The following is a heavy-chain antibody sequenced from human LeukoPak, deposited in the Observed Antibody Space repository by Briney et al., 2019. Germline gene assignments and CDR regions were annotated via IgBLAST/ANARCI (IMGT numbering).Heavy chain of an antibody. V-gene: IGHV4-39*01. CDR2: IYNSGTT. J-gene: IGHJ4*01. D-gene: IGHD3-10*01. Sequence: NPSETLSLTCTVSGDSISSTSYYWVWIRQPRGKGLEWIGSIYNSGTTYYNPSLKSRVTISVDTSKNQFSLKVSSVTAADTAVYYCASRVYGLGSFNYWGQGTLVTVSS. CDR1: GDSISSTSYY. CDR3: ASRVYGLGSFNY.